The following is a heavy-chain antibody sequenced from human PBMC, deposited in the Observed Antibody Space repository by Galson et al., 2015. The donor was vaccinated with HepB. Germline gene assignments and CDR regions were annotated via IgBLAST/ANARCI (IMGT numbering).Heavy chain of an antibody. D-gene: IGHD4-17*01. CDR3: ASMADDYGDWVEY. CDR2: INHSGST. CDR1: GGSFSGYY. J-gene: IGHJ4*02. V-gene: IGHV4-34*01. Sequence: TLSLTCAVYGGSFSGYYWSWIRQPPGKGLEWIGEINHSGSTNYNPSLKSRVTISVDTSKNQFSLKLSSVTAADTAVYYCASMADDYGDWVEYWGQGTLVTVSS.